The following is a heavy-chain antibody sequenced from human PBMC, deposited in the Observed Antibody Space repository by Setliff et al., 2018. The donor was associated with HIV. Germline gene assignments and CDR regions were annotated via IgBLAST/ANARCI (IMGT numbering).Heavy chain of an antibody. Sequence: PSETLSLTCAASGYSISSDYYWGWIRQPPGKGLEWIGSIYHSGNTYYNPSLKSRVTISVDASKSQFSLKVSSVTAADAAVYYCARSSTPGTRAYYPDYWGQGTLVTVSS. CDR1: GYSISSDYY. D-gene: IGHD3-22*01. CDR2: IYHSGNT. J-gene: IGHJ4*02. V-gene: IGHV4-38-2*01. CDR3: ARSSTPGTRAYYPDY.